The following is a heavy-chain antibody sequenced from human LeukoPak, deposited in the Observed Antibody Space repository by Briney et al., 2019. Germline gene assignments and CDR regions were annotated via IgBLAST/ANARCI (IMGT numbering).Heavy chain of an antibody. CDR3: ARDLGYDSSGYRL. J-gene: IGHJ4*02. V-gene: IGHV4-4*07. Sequence: PSEPLSLTCTVSGGSIISYYWTWIRQPAGKGLEWIGRIYASGSTNYNPSLKSRVTMSIDTSKNQFSLKLISVTAADTAVYYCARDLGYDSSGYRLWGQGTLVAVSS. D-gene: IGHD3-22*01. CDR1: GGSIISYY. CDR2: IYASGST.